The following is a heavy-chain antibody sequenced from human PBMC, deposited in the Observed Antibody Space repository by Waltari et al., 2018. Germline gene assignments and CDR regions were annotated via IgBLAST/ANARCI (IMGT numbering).Heavy chain of an antibody. J-gene: IGHJ3*02. Sequence: EVQLVESGGGLVKPGGSLRLSCAASGFTFSSYSMNWVRQAPGKGLEWVSSISSSSSYIYYADSVKGRFTISRDNAKNSLYLQMNSLRAEDTAVYYCARDTKGSYDAFDIWGQGTMVTVSS. CDR2: ISSSSSYI. V-gene: IGHV3-21*01. CDR1: GFTFSSYS. CDR3: ARDTKGSYDAFDI. D-gene: IGHD1-1*01.